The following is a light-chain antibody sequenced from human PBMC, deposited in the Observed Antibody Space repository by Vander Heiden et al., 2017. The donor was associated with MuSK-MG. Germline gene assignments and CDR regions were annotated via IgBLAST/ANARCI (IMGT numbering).Light chain of an antibody. CDR1: SSDIGDFDY. CDR3: SSYSNTNSLA. Sequence: QSALSQPASVSGSPGQPITISCTGTSSDIGDFDYVSWYQQYPGKAPKLLIYEVTHRPSGVSDRFSGSKSGNTASLTISGLQAEDEADYYCSSYSNTNSLAFGGGTTLTVL. CDR2: EVT. J-gene: IGLJ3*02. V-gene: IGLV2-14*01.